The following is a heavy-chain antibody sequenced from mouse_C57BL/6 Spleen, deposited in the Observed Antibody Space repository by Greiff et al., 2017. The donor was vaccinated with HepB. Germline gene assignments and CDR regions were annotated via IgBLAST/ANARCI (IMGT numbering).Heavy chain of an antibody. V-gene: IGHV14-1*01. J-gene: IGHJ3*01. CDR2: IDPEDGDT. D-gene: IGHD2-2*01. Sequence: VQLQQSGAELVRPGASVKLSCTASGFNIKDYYMHWVKQRPEQGLEWIGRIDPEDGDTEYAPKFQGKATMTADTSSNTAYLQLSSLTSEETAVYYCTTYSIYYGYSWFAYWGQGTLVTVSA. CDR3: TTYSIYYGYSWFAY. CDR1: GFNIKDYY.